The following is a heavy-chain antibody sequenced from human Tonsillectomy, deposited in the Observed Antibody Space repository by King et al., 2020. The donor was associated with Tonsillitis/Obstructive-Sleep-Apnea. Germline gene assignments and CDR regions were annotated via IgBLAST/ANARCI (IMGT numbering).Heavy chain of an antibody. CDR1: GFTFSSYG. D-gene: IGHD2-2*01. J-gene: IGHJ6*03. V-gene: IGHV3-33*01. Sequence: VQLVESGGGVVQPGRSLRLSCAASGFTFSSYGMHWVRQAPGKGLEWVAVIWYDGSNKYYADSVKGRFTISRDNSKNTLYLQMNSLRAVDTAVYYCARDWGDIVVVPAAILGYYYYMDVWGKGTTVTVSS. CDR3: ARDWGDIVVVPAAILGYYYYMDV. CDR2: IWYDGSNK.